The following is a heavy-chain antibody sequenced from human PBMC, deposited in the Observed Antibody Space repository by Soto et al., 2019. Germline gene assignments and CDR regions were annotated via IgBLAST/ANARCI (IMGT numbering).Heavy chain of an antibody. CDR2: IYYSGST. Sequence: SETLSLTCTVSGGSISSGGYYWSWIRQHPGKGLEWIGYIYYSGSTYYNPSLKSRVTISVDTSKNQFSLKLNSVTAADTAVYYCARDLWGYCGTDCYPLDVWGQGNTVTVSS. CDR3: ARDLWGYCGTDCYPLDV. CDR1: GGSISSGGYY. J-gene: IGHJ6*02. V-gene: IGHV4-31*03. D-gene: IGHD2-21*02.